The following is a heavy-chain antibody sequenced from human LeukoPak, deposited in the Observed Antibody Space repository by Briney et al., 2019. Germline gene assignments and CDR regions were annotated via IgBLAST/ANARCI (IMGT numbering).Heavy chain of an antibody. CDR1: GFTFSSYW. CDR2: IKPDGSEK. Sequence: GGSLRLSCAASGFTFSSYWMTWVRQAPGKGLEWVANIKPDGSEKYYVDSVKGRFTISRDNAKNPQYLQMNSLRAEDTAVYYCARGAGGYFDYWGQGTLVTVSS. J-gene: IGHJ4*02. V-gene: IGHV3-7*02. CDR3: ARGAGGYFDY. D-gene: IGHD1-26*01.